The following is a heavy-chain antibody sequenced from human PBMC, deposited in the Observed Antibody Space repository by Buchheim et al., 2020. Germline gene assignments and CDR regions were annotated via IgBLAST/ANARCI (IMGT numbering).Heavy chain of an antibody. Sequence: APGKGLEWIGRIKIKIDGGTTDYAAPVKGRFTISRDDSRDTLYLQFNTLKSEDTGVYYCVTGSYFAGDCYSGRFDYWGQGTL. CDR2: IKIKIDGGTT. V-gene: IGHV3-15*01. CDR3: VTGSYFAGDCYSGRFDY. D-gene: IGHD2-21*02. J-gene: IGHJ4*02.